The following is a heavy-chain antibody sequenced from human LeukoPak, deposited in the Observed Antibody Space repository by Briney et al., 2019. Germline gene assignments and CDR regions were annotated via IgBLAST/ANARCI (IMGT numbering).Heavy chain of an antibody. Sequence: GRSLRLSCAASGFTFDDYAMHWVRQAPGKGLEWVSGISWNSGSIGYADSVKGRFTISRDNAKNSLYLQMNSLRAEDTALYYCARSGSYQYYFDYWGQGTLVTVSS. D-gene: IGHD1-26*01. V-gene: IGHV3-9*01. J-gene: IGHJ4*02. CDR2: ISWNSGSI. CDR3: ARSGSYQYYFDY. CDR1: GFTFDDYA.